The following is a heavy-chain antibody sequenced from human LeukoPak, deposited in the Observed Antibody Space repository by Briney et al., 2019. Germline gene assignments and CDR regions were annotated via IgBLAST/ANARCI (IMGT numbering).Heavy chain of an antibody. CDR1: GFTFDNYA. Sequence: GGSLRLSCAASGFTFDNYAMHWVRHAPGKGLEWVSGIAWNSGNTGFADSVKGRFTISRDNAENSLSLQMNSLTPEDTAFYFCAKDMNSYGSGSSYNPWGPFDSWGQGTLVTVSS. CDR3: AKDMNSYGSGSSYNPWGPFDS. J-gene: IGHJ4*02. D-gene: IGHD3-10*01. CDR2: IAWNSGNT. V-gene: IGHV3-9*01.